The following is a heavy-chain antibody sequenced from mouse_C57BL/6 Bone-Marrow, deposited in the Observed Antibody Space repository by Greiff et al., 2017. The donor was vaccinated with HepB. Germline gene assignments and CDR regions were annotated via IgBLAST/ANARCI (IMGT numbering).Heavy chain of an antibody. CDR2: IDPENGDT. V-gene: IGHV14-4*01. CDR1: GFNIKDDY. J-gene: IGHJ4*01. Sequence: EVQLQQSGAELVRPGASVKLSCTASGFNIKDDYMHWVKQRPEQGLEWIGWIDPENGDTEYASKFQGKATITADTSSNTAYLQLSSLTSEDTAVYYCTTSAMITTNDYYAMDYWGQGTSVTVSS. CDR3: TTSAMITTNDYYAMDY. D-gene: IGHD2-4*01.